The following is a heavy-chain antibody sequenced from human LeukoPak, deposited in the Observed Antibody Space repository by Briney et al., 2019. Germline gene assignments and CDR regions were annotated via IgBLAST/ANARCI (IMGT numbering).Heavy chain of an antibody. CDR1: GYTFTSYG. CDR2: ISAYNGNT. D-gene: IGHD5-18*01. CDR3: ARSWAIYGYADY. J-gene: IGHJ4*02. Sequence: ASVKVSCKASGYTFTSYGISWVRQAPGQGLEWMGWISAYNGNTNFAQNLQGRLTMTTDTSTSTAYMELRSLRSDDTAVYYCARSWAIYGYADYWGQGTLVTVSS. V-gene: IGHV1-18*01.